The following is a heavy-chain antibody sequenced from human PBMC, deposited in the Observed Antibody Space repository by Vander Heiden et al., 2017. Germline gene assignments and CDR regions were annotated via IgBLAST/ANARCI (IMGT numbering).Heavy chain of an antibody. CDR3: ARHGYITMRVVVSTYFDY. V-gene: IGHV4-39*01. J-gene: IGHJ4*02. CDR2: IYYSGST. Sequence: QLQLQESGPGLVKPSETLSLTCTVSGGSISSSSYYWGWIRQPPGKGLEWIGSIYYSGSTYYNPSLKSRVTISVDTSKNQFSLKLSSVTAAETAVYYCARHGYITMRVVVSTYFDYWGQGTLVTVSS. D-gene: IGHD3-22*01. CDR1: GGSISSSSYY.